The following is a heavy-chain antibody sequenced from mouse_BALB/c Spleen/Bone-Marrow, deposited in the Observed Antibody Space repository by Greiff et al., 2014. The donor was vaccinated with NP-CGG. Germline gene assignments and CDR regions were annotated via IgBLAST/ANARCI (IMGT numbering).Heavy chain of an antibody. V-gene: IGHV7-3*02. J-gene: IGHJ2*01. D-gene: IGHD5-1*01. Sequence: DVKLQESGGGLVQPGGSLRLSCTTSGFTFTDYFMAWVRQPPGKALEWLGFIRNKANGYTTEYNPSVKGRFTISRDTSQGILYLQMNTLRAEDRAIYVCARDYSGYFDFWGQGTTLTVSS. CDR2: IRNKANGYTT. CDR3: ARDYSGYFDF. CDR1: GFTFTDYF.